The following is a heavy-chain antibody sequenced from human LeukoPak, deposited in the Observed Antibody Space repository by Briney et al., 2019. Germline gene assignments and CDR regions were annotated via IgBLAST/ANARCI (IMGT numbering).Heavy chain of an antibody. J-gene: IGHJ3*02. Sequence: GGSLRLSCAASGFTFSDYYMSWICQAPGKGLEWVSYISSSGSTIYYADSVKGRFTISRDNAKNSLYLQMNSLRAEDTAVYYCARDRYCSGGSCYSVSDDAFDIWGQGTMVTVSS. D-gene: IGHD2-15*01. CDR1: GFTFSDYY. CDR2: ISSSGSTI. V-gene: IGHV3-11*01. CDR3: ARDRYCSGGSCYSVSDDAFDI.